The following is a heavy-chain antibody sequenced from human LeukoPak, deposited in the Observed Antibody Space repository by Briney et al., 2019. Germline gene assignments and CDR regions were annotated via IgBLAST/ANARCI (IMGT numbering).Heavy chain of an antibody. Sequence: GWPLRLSCASSGFTFSSYAMSWFLQAPAKGLNMVSAIRGSGGSTYYAVSVKGRFTISRDNSKNTLYLQMNSLRAEDTAVFFFQAEDGIRDFDWLLVDAFDIWGQGTMVTVSS. D-gene: IGHD3-9*01. V-gene: IGHV3-23*01. J-gene: IGHJ3*02. CDR2: IRGSGGST. CDR3: QAEDGIRDFDWLLVDAFDI. CDR1: GFTFSSYA.